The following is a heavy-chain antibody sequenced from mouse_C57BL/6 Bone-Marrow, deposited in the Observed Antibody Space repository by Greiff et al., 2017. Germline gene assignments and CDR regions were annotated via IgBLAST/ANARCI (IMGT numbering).Heavy chain of an antibody. CDR1: GFTFSSYG. CDR2: ISSGGSYT. Sequence: EVKLMESGGDLVKPGGSLKLSCAASGFTFSSYGMSWVRQTPDKRLEWVATISSGGSYTYYPDSVKGRFTISRDNDKNTLYLQMSHLKSEDTAMYCCARVLITTGLAYWGQGTLVTVSA. J-gene: IGHJ3*01. CDR3: ARVLITTGLAY. V-gene: IGHV5-6*01. D-gene: IGHD1-1*01.